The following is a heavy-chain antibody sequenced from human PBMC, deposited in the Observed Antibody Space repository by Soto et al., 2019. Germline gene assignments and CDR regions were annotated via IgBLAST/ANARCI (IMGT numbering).Heavy chain of an antibody. J-gene: IGHJ4*02. D-gene: IGHD1-26*01. V-gene: IGHV4-59*12. CDR3: SRGGSGTRGNFDY. CDR1: GGSISSYY. Sequence: SETLSLTCTVSGGSISSYYWNWIRQPPGKGLEWIGYIYYSGNTNYNPSLESRVTISVDTSKNQFSLKVNSVTAADTAVYYCSRGGSGTRGNFDYWGQGTLVTVSS. CDR2: IYYSGNT.